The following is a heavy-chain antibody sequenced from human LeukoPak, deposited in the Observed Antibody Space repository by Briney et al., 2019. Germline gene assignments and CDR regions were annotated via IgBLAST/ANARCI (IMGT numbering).Heavy chain of an antibody. CDR3: AKEWRVKRSDVAVDAFDI. V-gene: IGHV3-23*01. CDR1: GFTFSSYG. D-gene: IGHD6-13*01. J-gene: IGHJ3*02. Sequence: GGTLRLSCAASGFTFSSYGMSWVRQAPGKGLEWVSAISGSGGSTYYADSVKGRFTISRDNSKNTLDLQMNSLRAEDTAVYYCAKEWRVKRSDVAVDAFDIWGQGTMVTVSS. CDR2: ISGSGGST.